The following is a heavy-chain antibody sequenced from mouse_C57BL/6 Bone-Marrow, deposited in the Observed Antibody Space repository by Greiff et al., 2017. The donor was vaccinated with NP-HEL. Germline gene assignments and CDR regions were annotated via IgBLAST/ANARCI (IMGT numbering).Heavy chain of an antibody. V-gene: IGHV1-50*01. CDR3: AKDYYGSSVWFAY. J-gene: IGHJ3*01. CDR1: GYTFTSYW. Sequence: QVQLQHPGAELVKPGASVKLSCKASGYTFTSYWMQWVKQRPGQGLEWIGEIDPSDSYTNYNQKFKGKATLTVDTSSSTAYMKLSSLTSEDSAVYYCAKDYYGSSVWFAYWGQGTLVTVSA. CDR2: IDPSDSYT. D-gene: IGHD1-1*01.